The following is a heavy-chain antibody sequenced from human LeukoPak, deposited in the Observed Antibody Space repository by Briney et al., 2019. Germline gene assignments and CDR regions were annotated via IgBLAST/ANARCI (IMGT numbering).Heavy chain of an antibody. CDR3: ARVAGSSQRADP. CDR2: IKQDGSEK. V-gene: IGHV3-7*01. CDR1: GFTFSSYG. D-gene: IGHD6-6*01. Sequence: GGSLRLSCAASGFTFSSYGMHWVRQAPGKGLEWVANIKQDGSEKYHVDSVKGRFTISRDNAKNSLYLQMNSLRAEDTAVYYCARVAGSSQRADPWGQGTLVTVSS. J-gene: IGHJ5*02.